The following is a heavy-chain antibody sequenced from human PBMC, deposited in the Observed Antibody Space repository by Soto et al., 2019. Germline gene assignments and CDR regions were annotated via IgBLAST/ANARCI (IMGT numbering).Heavy chain of an antibody. CDR1: GDPLSSGGYY. CDR3: AREGHSSWEWRDP. J-gene: IGHJ5*02. CDR2: VYHTGAT. V-gene: IGHV4-31*03. Sequence: QVQLQESGPGLVEPSQTLSLVCSVSGDPLSSGGYYWSWVRQSPGKALEWIGFVYHTGATYYHPSLESRVTMAVDMSKNEFSLKLTSVTAADTATYYCAREGHSSWEWRDPWGQGILVTVSS. D-gene: IGHD3-3*01.